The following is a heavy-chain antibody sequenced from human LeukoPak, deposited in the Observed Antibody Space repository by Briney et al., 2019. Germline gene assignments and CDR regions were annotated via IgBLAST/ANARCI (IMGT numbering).Heavy chain of an antibody. CDR1: GGSFSGYY. D-gene: IGHD4-17*01. CDR2: INRSGST. Sequence: SETLSLTCAVYGGSFSGYYWSWIRQPPGKGLEWIGEINRSGSTNYNPSLKSRVTISVDTSKNQFSLKLSSVTAADTAVYYCASRPTDDYGDYLGYWGQGTLVTVSS. J-gene: IGHJ4*02. CDR3: ASRPTDDYGDYLGY. V-gene: IGHV4-34*01.